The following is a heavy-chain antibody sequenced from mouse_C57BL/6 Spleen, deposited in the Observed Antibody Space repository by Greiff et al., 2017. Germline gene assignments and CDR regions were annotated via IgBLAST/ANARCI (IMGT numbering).Heavy chain of an antibody. CDR1: GFTFSDYG. V-gene: IGHV5-17*01. Sequence: EVQLVESGGGLVKPGASLKLSCAASGFTFSDYGMHWVRQAPEKGLEWVAYISRGSSTIYYADTMKGRITISRDNAKNTLFLQMTSLRSEDTAMYYCARGLPSLSMDDWGQGTSVTVSS. CDR3: ARGLPSLSMDD. D-gene: IGHD3-1*01. J-gene: IGHJ4*01. CDR2: ISRGSSTI.